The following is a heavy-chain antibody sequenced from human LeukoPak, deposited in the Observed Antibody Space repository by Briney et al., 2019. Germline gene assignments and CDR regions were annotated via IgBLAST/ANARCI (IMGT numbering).Heavy chain of an antibody. V-gene: IGHV3-73*01. CDR3: TGRVVYDSSSLKDY. Sequence: PGGSLRLSCAASGFTFSGSAMHWVRQASGKGLEWVGRIRSKANSYATAYAASVKGRFTISRDDSKNTAYLQMNSLKTEDTAVYYCTGRVVYDSSSLKDYWGQGTLVTVSS. D-gene: IGHD3-22*01. J-gene: IGHJ4*02. CDR1: GFTFSGSA. CDR2: IRSKANSYAT.